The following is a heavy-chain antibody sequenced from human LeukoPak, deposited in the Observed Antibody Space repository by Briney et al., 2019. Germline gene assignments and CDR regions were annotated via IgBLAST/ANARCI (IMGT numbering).Heavy chain of an antibody. CDR2: IDHTGST. CDR3: AKYNGGDSSGRNWFDP. D-gene: IGHD3-22*01. Sequence: SETLSLTCTVSDDSITIYYWTWIRQPPGKGLEWIGYIDHTGSTNYNPSLNSRVTISRDTSKNQFSLKLSSVTAADTAVYYCAKYNGGDSSGRNWFDPWGQGTLVTVSS. J-gene: IGHJ5*02. V-gene: IGHV4-59*03. CDR1: DDSITIYY.